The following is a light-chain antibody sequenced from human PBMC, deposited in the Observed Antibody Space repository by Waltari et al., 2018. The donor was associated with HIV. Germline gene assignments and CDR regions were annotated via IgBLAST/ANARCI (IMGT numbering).Light chain of an antibody. V-gene: IGKV1-5*03. Sequence: DIQMTQSPSTLSASVGDRVTITCRASQSISTWLPWYQQKPGEAPELLIYKASTLESGVPSRFSGSGSGTEFTLTISSLQPDDFATYYCQQYNSYPLTFGGGTKVEIK. CDR1: QSISTW. CDR3: QQYNSYPLT. J-gene: IGKJ4*01. CDR2: KAS.